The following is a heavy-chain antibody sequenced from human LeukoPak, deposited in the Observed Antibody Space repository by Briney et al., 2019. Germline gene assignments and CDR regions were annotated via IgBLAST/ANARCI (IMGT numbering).Heavy chain of an antibody. CDR1: GGSFSGYY. CDR2: INHSGST. CDR3: AIAVSGVTYDSSGLTR. D-gene: IGHD3-22*01. Sequence: SETLSLTCAVYGGSFSGYYWSWIRQPPGKGLEWIGEINHSGSTNYNPSLKSRVTISVDTSKNQFSLKLSSVTAADTAVYYCAIAVSGVTYDSSGLTRWGQGTLVTVSS. J-gene: IGHJ4*02. V-gene: IGHV4-34*01.